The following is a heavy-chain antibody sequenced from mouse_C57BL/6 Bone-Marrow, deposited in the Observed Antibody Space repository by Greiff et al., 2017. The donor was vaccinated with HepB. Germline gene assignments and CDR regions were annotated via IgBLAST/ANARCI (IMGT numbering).Heavy chain of an antibody. CDR3: ASRGVMGYDGAMDY. V-gene: IGHV2-5*01. CDR1: GFSLTSYG. CDR2: IWRGGSS. D-gene: IGHD2-2*01. J-gene: IGHJ4*01. Sequence: VQRVESGPGLVQPSQSLSITCTVSGFSLTSYGVHWVRQSPGKGLEWLGVIWRGGSSDYNAAFMSRLSITKDNSKSQVFFKMNSLQADDTAIYYGASRGVMGYDGAMDYWGQGTSVTVSS.